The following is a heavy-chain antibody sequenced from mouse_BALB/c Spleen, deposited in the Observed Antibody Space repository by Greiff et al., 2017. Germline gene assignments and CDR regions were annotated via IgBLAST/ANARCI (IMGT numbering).Heavy chain of an antibody. CDR2: IWGDGST. Sequence: VMLVESGPGLVAPSQSLSITCTVSGFSLTGYGVNWVRQPPGKGLEWLGMIWGDGSTDYNSALKSRLSISKDNSKSQVFLQMNSLQTDDTARYYCARERGKRGFGAMDYWGQGTSVTVSS. J-gene: IGHJ4*01. CDR3: ARERGKRGFGAMDY. CDR1: GFSLTGYG. V-gene: IGHV2-6-7*01. D-gene: IGHD1-1*01.